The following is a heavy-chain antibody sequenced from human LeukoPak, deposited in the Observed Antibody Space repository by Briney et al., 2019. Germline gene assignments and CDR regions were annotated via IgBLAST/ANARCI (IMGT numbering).Heavy chain of an antibody. Sequence: SETLSLTCTVSGGSISSSSYYWGWIRHPPGKGLEWLGSIYYSGGTYYNPSLKSRVTISVDTSKNQFSLKLSSVTAADTAVFYCAGQRYSGSYYGVQWDAFDIWGQGTMVTVSS. CDR3: AGQRYSGSYYGVQWDAFDI. D-gene: IGHD1-26*01. V-gene: IGHV4-39*01. CDR2: IYYSGGT. CDR1: GGSISSSSYY. J-gene: IGHJ3*02.